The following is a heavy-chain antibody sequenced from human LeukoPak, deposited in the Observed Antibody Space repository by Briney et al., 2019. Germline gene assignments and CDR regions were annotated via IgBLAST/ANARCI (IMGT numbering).Heavy chain of an antibody. CDR3: ARLWSGAPFDY. CDR2: IYYSGST. V-gene: IGHV4-59*08. CDR1: GFTFSSYA. Sequence: GSLRLSCAASGFTFSSYAMSWIRQPPGKGLEWIGYIYYSGSTNYNPSLKSRVTISVDTSKNQFSLKLSSVTAADTAVYYCARLWSGAPFDYWGQGTLVTVSS. J-gene: IGHJ4*02. D-gene: IGHD1-26*01.